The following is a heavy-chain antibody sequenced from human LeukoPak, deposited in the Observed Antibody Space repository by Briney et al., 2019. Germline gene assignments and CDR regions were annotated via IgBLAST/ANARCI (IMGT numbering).Heavy chain of an antibody. J-gene: IGHJ6*03. D-gene: IGHD3-3*01. CDR3: ARASKYDFWSGSPVGGYYYMDV. CDR2: IYPGDSDT. CDR1: GYSFTSYW. Sequence: GESLKISCKGSGYSFTSYWIGWVRQLPAQGLEWMGIIYPGDSDTRYSPSFRGQVTISADKSISTAYLQWSSLKASDTAMYYCARASKYDFWSGSPVGGYYYMDVWGKGTTVTVSS. V-gene: IGHV5-51*01.